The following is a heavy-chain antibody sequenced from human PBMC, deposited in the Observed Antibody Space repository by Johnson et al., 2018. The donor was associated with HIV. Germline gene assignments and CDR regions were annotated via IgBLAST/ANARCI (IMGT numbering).Heavy chain of an antibody. CDR2: IRYDGKDK. CDR3: AKDLRVYTCDAFDI. J-gene: IGHJ3*02. CDR1: GFTFSTYG. V-gene: IGHV3-30*02. Sequence: QVQLVESGGGVVQPGGSLRLSCAASGFTFSTYGIHWVRQAPGKGLEWVSFIRYDGKDKYYADFVKGRFTISRDNSKKTLSLQMNSLRPEDTAVYYCAKDLRVYTCDAFDIWGQGTMVTVSS. D-gene: IGHD5/OR15-5a*01.